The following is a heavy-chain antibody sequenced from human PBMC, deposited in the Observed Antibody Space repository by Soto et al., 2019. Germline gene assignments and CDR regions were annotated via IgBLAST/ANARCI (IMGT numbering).Heavy chain of an antibody. Sequence: GGSLRLSCAASGFTFSSYAMHWVRQAPGKGLEWVAVISYDGSNKYYADSVRGRFTISRDNSKNTLYLQMNSLRAEDTAVYYCTTQFPYQGWGQGTLVTVSS. J-gene: IGHJ4*02. D-gene: IGHD2-2*01. V-gene: IGHV3-30-3*01. CDR3: TTQFPYQG. CDR2: ISYDGSNK. CDR1: GFTFSSYA.